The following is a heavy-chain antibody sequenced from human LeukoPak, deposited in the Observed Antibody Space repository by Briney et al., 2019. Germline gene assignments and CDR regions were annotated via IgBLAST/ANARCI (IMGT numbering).Heavy chain of an antibody. V-gene: IGHV4-34*01. J-gene: IGHJ6*03. CDR1: GGSFSGYY. Sequence: PSETLSLTCAVYGGSFSGYYWSWIRQPPGKGLEWIGEITHSGSTNYNPSLKSRVTISVDTSKNQFSLKLSSVTAADTAVYYCARQYSSSWYSGYYYYMDVWGKGTTVTVSS. D-gene: IGHD6-13*01. CDR2: ITHSGST. CDR3: ARQYSSSWYSGYYYYMDV.